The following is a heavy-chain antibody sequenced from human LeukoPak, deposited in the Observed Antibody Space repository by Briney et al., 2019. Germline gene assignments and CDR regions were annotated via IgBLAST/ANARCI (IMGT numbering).Heavy chain of an antibody. D-gene: IGHD2-2*01. J-gene: IGHJ5*02. V-gene: IGHV1-69-2*01. CDR3: ATGLYCSSTSCSMFDP. Sequence: ASVKVSCKVSGYTFTDYYMHWVQQAPGKGLEWMGLVDPEDGETIYAEKFQGRVTITADTSTDTAYKELSSLRSEDTAVYYCATGLYCSSTSCSMFDPWGQGTLVTVSS. CDR2: VDPEDGET. CDR1: GYTFTDYY.